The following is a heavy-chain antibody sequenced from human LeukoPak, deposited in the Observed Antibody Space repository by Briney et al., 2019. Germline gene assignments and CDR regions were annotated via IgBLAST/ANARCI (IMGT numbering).Heavy chain of an antibody. D-gene: IGHD3-10*01. CDR1: GFTFSSYG. CDR3: AKLWFGAYDAFDI. Sequence: GGSLRLSCAASGFTFSSYGMHWVRQAPGKGLEWVAVISYDGSNKYYADSVKGRFTISRDNSKNTLYLQMNSLRAEDTAVYYCAKLWFGAYDAFDIWGQGTMVTVSS. J-gene: IGHJ3*02. V-gene: IGHV3-30*18. CDR2: ISYDGSNK.